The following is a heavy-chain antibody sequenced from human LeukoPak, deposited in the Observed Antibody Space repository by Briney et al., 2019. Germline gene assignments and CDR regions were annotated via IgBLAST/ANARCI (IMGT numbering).Heavy chain of an antibody. J-gene: IGHJ3*02. CDR1: GGSFSGYY. Sequence: SETLSLTCAVYGGSFSGYYWSWIRQPPGKGLEWIGEINHSGSTNYNPSPKSRVTISVDTPKNQFSLKLNSVTAADTAVYYCARGGLMVYAVRVQNDAFYIWGQGTMVSVSA. D-gene: IGHD2-8*01. CDR3: ARGGLMVYAVRVQNDAFYI. V-gene: IGHV4-34*01. CDR2: INHSGST.